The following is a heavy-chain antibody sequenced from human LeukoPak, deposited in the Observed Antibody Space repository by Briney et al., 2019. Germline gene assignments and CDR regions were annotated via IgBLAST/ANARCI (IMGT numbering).Heavy chain of an antibody. CDR1: GGSISITTSY. J-gene: IGHJ4*02. CDR2: IYYTGRT. V-gene: IGHV4-39*01. CDR3: VRRNHSFDY. Sequence: SETLSLTCSVSGGSISITTSYWGWIRQPPGKGLEWIASIYYTGRTYYNPSLRSRVTISVDTSKNQFSLRLSSVTAADTGIYYCVRRNHSFDYWGQGTLVTVSS. D-gene: IGHD2/OR15-2a*01.